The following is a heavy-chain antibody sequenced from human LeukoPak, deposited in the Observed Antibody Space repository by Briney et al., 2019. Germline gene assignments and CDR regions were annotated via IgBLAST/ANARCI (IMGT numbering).Heavy chain of an antibody. J-gene: IGHJ4*02. CDR2: ISGSGGST. V-gene: IGHV3-23*01. D-gene: IGHD6-19*01. Sequence: PGGSLRLSCAGCGFTFSSYAMSWVRQAPGKGLEWVSAISGSGGSTYYADSVKGRFTISRDNSKNTLYLQMNSLRAEDTAVYYCAKGPAPIAVAGTDYWGQGTLVTVSS. CDR1: GFTFSSYA. CDR3: AKGPAPIAVAGTDY.